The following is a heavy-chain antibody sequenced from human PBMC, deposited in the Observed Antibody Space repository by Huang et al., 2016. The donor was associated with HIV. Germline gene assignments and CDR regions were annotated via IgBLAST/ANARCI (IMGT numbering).Heavy chain of an antibody. CDR1: GYTFSIYG. V-gene: IGHV1-18*01. CDR3: ARVPSDHSSDY. J-gene: IGHJ4*02. CDR2: VSAYSGYT. Sequence: QIQLVQSGPEVKKPGASVKVSCKASGYTFSIYGISWVRQAPGQGPEWMGWVSAYSGYTNYSQKFQGRVTMTADTSASTAYMDLRSLTSDDTAVYYCARVPSDHSSDYWGQGTLVTVSS.